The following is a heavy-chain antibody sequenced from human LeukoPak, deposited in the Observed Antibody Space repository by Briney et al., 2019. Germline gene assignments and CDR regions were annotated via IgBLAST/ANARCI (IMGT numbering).Heavy chain of an antibody. Sequence: GGSLRLSCAASGFTFSSYGMSWVRQGPGKGLEWVSAISVSGNTYHADSVKGRFTISRDSSKNTLYLKMNSLRAEDAAVYYCAKAPVTTCSGAYCYPFDYWGQGTLVTVSS. CDR1: GFTFSSYG. J-gene: IGHJ4*02. D-gene: IGHD2-15*01. CDR3: AKAPVTTCSGAYCYPFDY. CDR2: ISVSGNT. V-gene: IGHV3-23*01.